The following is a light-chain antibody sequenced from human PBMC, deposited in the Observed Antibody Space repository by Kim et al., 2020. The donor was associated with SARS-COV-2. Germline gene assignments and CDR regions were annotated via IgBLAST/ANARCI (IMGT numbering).Light chain of an antibody. J-gene: IGKJ2*01. Sequence: AIRITQSPSSLSASTGDRVTITCRASQGISSYLAWYQQKPGKAPKLLIYAASTLQSGVPSRFSGSGSGTDFTITISCLQSEDFATYYCQQYYSYPYTFGQGTKLEI. CDR2: AAS. V-gene: IGKV1-8*01. CDR1: QGISSY. CDR3: QQYYSYPYT.